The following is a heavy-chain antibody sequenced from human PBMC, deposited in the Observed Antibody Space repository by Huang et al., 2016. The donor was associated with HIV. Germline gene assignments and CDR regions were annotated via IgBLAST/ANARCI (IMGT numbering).Heavy chain of an antibody. J-gene: IGHJ3*02. D-gene: IGHD2-2*01. V-gene: IGHV4-39*01. CDR2: ISSSGIT. Sequence: QLQLQESGPGLVKPSETLSLTCSVSGGSISSSISYWGWIRRPPGKGLEWMGSISSSGITFYNPALKSRVTISVDTSKNQFSLRLSSGTAADTSVYYCARHMDCSSSSCLAGGHERGPFDMWGQGTMVTVSS. CDR3: ARHMDCSSSSCLAGGHERGPFDM. CDR1: GGSISSSISY.